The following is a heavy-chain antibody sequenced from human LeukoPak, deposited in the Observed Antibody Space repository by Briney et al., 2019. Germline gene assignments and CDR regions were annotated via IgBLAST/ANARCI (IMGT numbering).Heavy chain of an antibody. J-gene: IGHJ4*02. CDR2: INSDGSST. CDR1: GFTFSSYW. D-gene: IGHD2-2*01. CDR3: ARGGCSSTSCHLADY. Sequence: GGSLRLSCAASGFTFSSYWMHWVRQAPGKGLVWVSRINSDGSSTTYADFVKGRFTISRDNAKNTLYLQMNSLRAEDTAVYYCARGGCSSTSCHLADYWGQGTLVTVSS. V-gene: IGHV3-74*01.